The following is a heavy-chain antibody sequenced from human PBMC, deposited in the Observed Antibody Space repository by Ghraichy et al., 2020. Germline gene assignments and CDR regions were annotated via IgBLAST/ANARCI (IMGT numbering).Heavy chain of an antibody. D-gene: IGHD3-3*01. V-gene: IGHV3-23*01. CDR3: ATRLRFLEWLLDYYYYGMDV. CDR2: ISGSGGST. Sequence: GGSLRLSCAASGFTFSSYAMSWVRQAPGKGLEWVSAISGSGGSTYYADSVKGRFTISRDNSKNTLYLQMNSLRAEDTAVYYCATRLRFLEWLLDYYYYGMDVWGQGTTVTVSS. CDR1: GFTFSSYA. J-gene: IGHJ6*02.